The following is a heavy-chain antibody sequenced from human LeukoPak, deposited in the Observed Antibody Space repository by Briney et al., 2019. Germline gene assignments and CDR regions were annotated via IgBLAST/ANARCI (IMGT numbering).Heavy chain of an antibody. Sequence: PSETLSLTCTVSGDSINTSRYYCAWVRQPPGKGLEWIGSMSYSGSIYYNTSLKSRVSISIDTSKNLFSLSLSSVTAADTAVYYCARHLSGSFRDPWGQGTLVIVSS. V-gene: IGHV4-39*01. D-gene: IGHD3-16*02. CDR2: MSYSGSI. CDR3: ARHLSGSFRDP. CDR1: GDSINTSRYY. J-gene: IGHJ5*02.